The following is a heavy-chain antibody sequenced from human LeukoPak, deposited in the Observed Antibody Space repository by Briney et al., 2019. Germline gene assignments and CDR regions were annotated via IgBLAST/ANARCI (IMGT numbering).Heavy chain of an antibody. V-gene: IGHV3-11*01. D-gene: IGHD2-15*01. CDR2: ISSSGSTI. CDR1: RFTFSDYY. Sequence: PGGSLRLSCAASRFTFSDYYMSWIRQAPGKGLEWVSYISSSGSTIYYADSVKGRFTISRDNAKNSLYLQMNGLRAEDTAVYYCARDRGYCSGGSCSEIVDAFDIWGQGTMVTVSS. CDR3: ARDRGYCSGGSCSEIVDAFDI. J-gene: IGHJ3*02.